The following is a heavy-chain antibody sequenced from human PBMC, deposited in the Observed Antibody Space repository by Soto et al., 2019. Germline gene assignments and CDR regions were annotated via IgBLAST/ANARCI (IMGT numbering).Heavy chain of an antibody. D-gene: IGHD6-13*01. J-gene: IGHJ4*02. CDR1: GFTFSSYG. CDR2: IWYDGSNK. CDR3: ARRSRGIAAAGTSGGRSGSYYSAYYFDY. V-gene: IGHV3-33*01. Sequence: GGSLRLSCAASGFTFSSYGMHWVRQAPGKGLEWVAVIWYDGSNKYYADSVKGRFTISRDNSKNTLYLQMNSLRAEDTAVYYCARRSRGIAAAGTSGGRSGSYYSAYYFDYWGQGTLVTVSS.